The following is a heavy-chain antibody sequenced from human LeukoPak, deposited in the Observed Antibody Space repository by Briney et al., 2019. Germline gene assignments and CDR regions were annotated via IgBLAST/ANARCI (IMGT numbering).Heavy chain of an antibody. V-gene: IGHV3-23*01. CDR1: GFTFNNFG. D-gene: IGHD4-17*01. Sequence: GGSLRLSCAASGFTFNNFGMSWVRPARGKGLEWISGIRPSGGSTNYADSVKGRFTISRDNSKNTLSLQMNSLRADDTAIYYCAKSPYAVTTHIDNWGQGTLVTVSS. CDR2: IRPSGGST. CDR3: AKSPYAVTTHIDN. J-gene: IGHJ4*02.